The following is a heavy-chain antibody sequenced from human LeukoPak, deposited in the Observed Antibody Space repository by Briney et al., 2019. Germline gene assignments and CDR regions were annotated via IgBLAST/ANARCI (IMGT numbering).Heavy chain of an antibody. CDR1: GGSISSYY. CDR2: IYNSGST. V-gene: IGHV4-4*09. D-gene: IGHD3-22*01. J-gene: IGHJ4*02. Sequence: SETLSLTCTVSGGSISSYYWSWIRQPPGKGLEWIGYIYNSGSTDYNPSLKSRVTMSGDTSKNQFSVKLSSVTAADTAVYYCARSSAGYYSAYIFDYWGQGALVTVSS. CDR3: ARSSAGYYSAYIFDY.